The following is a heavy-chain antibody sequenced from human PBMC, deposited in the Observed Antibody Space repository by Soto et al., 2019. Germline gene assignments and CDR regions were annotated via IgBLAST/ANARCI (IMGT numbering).Heavy chain of an antibody. D-gene: IGHD3-10*01. CDR1: GFTFSSYA. V-gene: IGHV3-30-3*01. CDR3: ARVRGITMVRGTPPYYGMDV. CDR2: ISDDGSNK. Sequence: QVQLVESGGGVVQPGRSLRLSCAASGFTFSSYAMHWVRQAPGKGLEWVAVISDDGSNKYYADSVKGRFTISRDISKNTLYLQMNSLRAEDTAVYYCARVRGITMVRGTPPYYGMDVWGQGTTVTVSS. J-gene: IGHJ6*02.